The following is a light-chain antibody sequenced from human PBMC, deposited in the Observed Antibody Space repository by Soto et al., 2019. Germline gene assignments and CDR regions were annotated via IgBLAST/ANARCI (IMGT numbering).Light chain of an antibody. Sequence: EIVLTQSPGTLSLSPGERATLSCRASQSLSTTKVAWYQQRPGQPPRLLIYDASTRATGVSDRISGSGSGTDFTLTITRLEPEEFAVYYCQHYGGAPWTFGQGTKVDIK. CDR3: QHYGGAPWT. CDR2: DAS. V-gene: IGKV3-20*01. J-gene: IGKJ1*01. CDR1: QSLSTTK.